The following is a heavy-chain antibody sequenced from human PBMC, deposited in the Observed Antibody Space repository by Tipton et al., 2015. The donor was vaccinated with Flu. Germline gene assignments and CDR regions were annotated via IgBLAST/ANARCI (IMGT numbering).Heavy chain of an antibody. D-gene: IGHD4-17*01. V-gene: IGHV3-30*02. J-gene: IGHJ4*02. CDR1: GFSFSDYG. CDR3: AKGEDRKYTETSDY. CDR2: IRDDGSEK. Sequence: GSLRLSCVASGFSFSDYGMHWVRRAPGKGLDWVAFIRDDGSEKYYADSVKGRFTISRDNSKNTLYLQMNSLRAEDTAVFYCAKGEDRKYTETSDYWGQGTLVTVSS.